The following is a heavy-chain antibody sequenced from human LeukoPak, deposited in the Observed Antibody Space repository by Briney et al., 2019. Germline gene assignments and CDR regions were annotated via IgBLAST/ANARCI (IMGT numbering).Heavy chain of an antibody. V-gene: IGHV1-46*01. CDR1: GYTFTSYY. CDR3: ARGYYGSGSWGYYYYYYYMDV. Sequence: ASVKVSCKASGYTFTSYYMHWERQAPGQGLEWMGIINPSGGSTSYAQKFQGRVTMTRDTSTSTVYMELSSLRSEDTAVYYCARGYYGSGSWGYYYYYYYMDVWGKGTTVTISS. J-gene: IGHJ6*03. CDR2: INPSGGST. D-gene: IGHD3-10*01.